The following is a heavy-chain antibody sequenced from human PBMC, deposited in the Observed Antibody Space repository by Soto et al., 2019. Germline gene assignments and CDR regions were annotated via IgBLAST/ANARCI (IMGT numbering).Heavy chain of an antibody. CDR2: ISHDGVS. CDR1: GGSFSGWY. Sequence: QVHLQQWGVGLLKPSETLSLTCAVFGGSFSGWYWSWIRQPPGEGLEWIGEISHDGVSNYNPSLKSRVTISIDTSKKQFSLNLNSMTAADTAVYYCARGRQNDYWGQGTLVTVPS. CDR3: ARGRQNDY. J-gene: IGHJ4*02. V-gene: IGHV4-34*01.